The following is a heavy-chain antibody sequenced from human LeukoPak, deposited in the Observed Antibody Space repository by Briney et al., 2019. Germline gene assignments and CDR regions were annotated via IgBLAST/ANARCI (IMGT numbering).Heavy chain of an antibody. CDR2: IKSKTDGGTS. CDR1: GLTFTNAW. Sequence: GGSLRLSCATSGLTFTNAWMSWFRQAPGKGLEWVGRIKSKTDGGTSDYAAPVQGRFTISRDNSKNTLYLQMNSLRAEDTAVYYCARDTNSYDILTGYSGGYWGQGTLVTVSS. J-gene: IGHJ4*02. V-gene: IGHV3-15*01. D-gene: IGHD3-9*01. CDR3: ARDTNSYDILTGYSGGY.